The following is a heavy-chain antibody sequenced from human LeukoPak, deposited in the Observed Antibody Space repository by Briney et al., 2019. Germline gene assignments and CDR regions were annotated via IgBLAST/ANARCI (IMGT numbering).Heavy chain of an antibody. J-gene: IGHJ4*02. V-gene: IGHV3-13*01. Sequence: GGSLRLSCAASGFTFSSYDMHWVRQATGKGLEWVSAIGVAVNTFYSGSVKGRFTISRENAKNSLYLLMTSLRAEDTAVYYCARQNTPHGNFDYWGQGILVTVSS. CDR3: ARQNTPHGNFDY. CDR2: IGVAVNT. D-gene: IGHD1-26*01. CDR1: GFTFSSYD.